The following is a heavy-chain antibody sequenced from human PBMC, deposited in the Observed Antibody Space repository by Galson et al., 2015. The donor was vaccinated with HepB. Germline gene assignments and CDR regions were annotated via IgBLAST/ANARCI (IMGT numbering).Heavy chain of an antibody. CDR1: GFTFTDAW. CDR2: FRSKADGGTT. V-gene: IGHV3-15*01. J-gene: IGHJ4*02. Sequence: SLRLSCAASGFTFTDAWMSWVRQAPGKGPEWVGRFRSKADGGTTDYAAPVKGRFTISRDDSKSMVYLQMNSLKIEDTAVYYCTTGPEKSWSGDFDYWGQGTLVTVSS. D-gene: IGHD3-3*01. CDR3: TTGPEKSWSGDFDY.